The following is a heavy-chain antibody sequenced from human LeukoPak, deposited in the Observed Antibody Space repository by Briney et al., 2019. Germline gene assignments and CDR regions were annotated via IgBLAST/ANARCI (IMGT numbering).Heavy chain of an antibody. D-gene: IGHD3-16*01. J-gene: IGHJ4*02. CDR1: GGSFSGYY. CDR3: ARGSRWGRFFDY. CDR2: INHSGST. V-gene: IGHV4-34*01. Sequence: PSETLSLTCAVYGGSFSGYYWSWIRQPPGKGLEWIGEINHSGSTNYNPSLKSRVPISVDTSKNQFSLKLSSVTAADTAVYYCARGSRWGRFFDYWGQGTLVTVSS.